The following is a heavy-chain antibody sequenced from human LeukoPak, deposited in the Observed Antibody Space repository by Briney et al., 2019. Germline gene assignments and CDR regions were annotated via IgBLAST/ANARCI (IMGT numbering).Heavy chain of an antibody. V-gene: IGHV4-30-4*01. Sequence: NASETLSLTCTVSGGSISSGDYYWSWIRQPPGKGLEWIGYIHYSGSTYYNPSLKSRVTISVDTSKNQFSLKLSSVTAADTAVYYCARDNPAGGGYYTEFDYWGQGTLVTVSS. J-gene: IGHJ4*02. CDR2: IHYSGST. CDR3: ARDNPAGGGYYTEFDY. D-gene: IGHD3-22*01. CDR1: GGSISSGDYY.